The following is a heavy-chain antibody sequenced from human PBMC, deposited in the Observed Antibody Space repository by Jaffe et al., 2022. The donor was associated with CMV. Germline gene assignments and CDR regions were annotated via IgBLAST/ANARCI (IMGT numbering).Heavy chain of an antibody. D-gene: IGHD3-22*01. J-gene: IGHJ6*02. Sequence: EVQLVESGGGLVKPGRSLRLSCTASGFTFGDYAMSWFRQAPGKGLEWVGFIRSKAYGGTTEYAASVKGRFTISRDDSKSIAYLQMNSLKTEDTAVYYCTRFYDSSGYYWHYYYGMDVWGQGTTVTVSS. V-gene: IGHV3-49*05. CDR1: GFTFGDYA. CDR2: IRSKAYGGTT. CDR3: TRFYDSSGYYWHYYYGMDV.